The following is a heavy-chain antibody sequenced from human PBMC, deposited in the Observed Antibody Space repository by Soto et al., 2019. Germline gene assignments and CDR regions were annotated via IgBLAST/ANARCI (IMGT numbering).Heavy chain of an antibody. Sequence: QVQLVQSGAEVKKPGASVKVSCKASGYTFTSYYVHWVRQAPGQGLEWMGIINPSGGSTNYAQKFQGRVTLTRDTSTSTVYMEVSSLKSEDTAIYYCAPNLAAGDVWGQGTLVTVSS. V-gene: IGHV1-46*01. J-gene: IGHJ4*02. CDR1: GYTFTSYY. CDR3: APNLAAGDV. CDR2: INPSGGST. D-gene: IGHD6-13*01.